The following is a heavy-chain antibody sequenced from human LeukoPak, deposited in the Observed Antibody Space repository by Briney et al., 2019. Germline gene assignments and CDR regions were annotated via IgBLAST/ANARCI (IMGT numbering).Heavy chain of an antibody. D-gene: IGHD6-6*01. Sequence: GASVKVSCKASGYTFTSYDINWVRQAPGQGLEWMGWINPNSGGTNYAQKFQGRVTMTRDTSISTAYMELSRLRPDDTAVYYCARKSGIAARPLYNWFDPWGQGTLVTVSS. CDR1: GYTFTSYD. CDR2: INPNSGGT. V-gene: IGHV1-2*02. CDR3: ARKSGIAARPLYNWFDP. J-gene: IGHJ5*02.